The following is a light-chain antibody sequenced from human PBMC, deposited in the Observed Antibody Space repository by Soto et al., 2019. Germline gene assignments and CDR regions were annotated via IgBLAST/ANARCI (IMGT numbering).Light chain of an antibody. Sequence: EVVMTQSPATLSVSPGERATLSCRASQTVSSNLAWYQQKPGQAPRLLIYGASTRATGIPARFSGSGSGTEFTLTISSLQSGDFAVYYCQQYNNWPPYTFGQGTKRESK. CDR3: QQYNNWPPYT. V-gene: IGKV3-15*01. CDR1: QTVSSN. J-gene: IGKJ2*01. CDR2: GAS.